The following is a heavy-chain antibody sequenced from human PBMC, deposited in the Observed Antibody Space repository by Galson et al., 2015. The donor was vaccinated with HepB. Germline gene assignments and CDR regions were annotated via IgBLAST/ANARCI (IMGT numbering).Heavy chain of an antibody. V-gene: IGHV6-1*01. J-gene: IGHJ4*02. D-gene: IGHD2-15*01. CDR2: TYYRSKWYN. CDR3: ASGGRRPDY. CDR1: GDSVSSNSAA. Sequence: CAISGDSVSSNSAAWNWIRQSPSRGLEWLGRTYYRSKWYNDYAVSVKSRITINPDTSKNQFSLKLSSVTAADTAVYYCASGGRRPDYWGQGTLVTVSS.